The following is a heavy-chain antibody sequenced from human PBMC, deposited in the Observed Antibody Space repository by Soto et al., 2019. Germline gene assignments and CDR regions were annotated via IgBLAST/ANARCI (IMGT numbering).Heavy chain of an antibody. CDR2: IYYSGST. V-gene: IGHV4-39*07. CDR3: ARVGGINWFDP. Sequence: SQTLSLTCTVSGGSISSSSYYWGWIRQPPGKGLEWIGSIYYSGSTYYNPSLKSRVTISVDTSKNQFSLKLSSVTAADTAVYYCARVGGINWFDPWGQGTLVTVSS. CDR1: GGSISSSSYY. J-gene: IGHJ5*02. D-gene: IGHD1-20*01.